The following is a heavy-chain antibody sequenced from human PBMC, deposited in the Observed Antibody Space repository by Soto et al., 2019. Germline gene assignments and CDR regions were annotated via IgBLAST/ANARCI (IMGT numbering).Heavy chain of an antibody. J-gene: IGHJ6*02. D-gene: IGHD3-3*01. V-gene: IGHV3-23*01. CDR3: AKLFYDFWSGSGYGMDV. CDR1: GFTFSDYA. CDR2: ISGSGVST. Sequence: PGGSLRLSCVASGFTFSDYAMIWVRQGPGKGLEWVTGISGSGVSTYFADDVRGRFTVSRDNSKNTLYLQMNTLRVEDTALYYCAKLFYDFWSGSGYGMDVWGQGATVTVSS.